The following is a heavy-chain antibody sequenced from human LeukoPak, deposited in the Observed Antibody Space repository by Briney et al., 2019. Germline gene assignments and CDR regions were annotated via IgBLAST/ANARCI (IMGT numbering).Heavy chain of an antibody. CDR3: AREVTYDSSAPGAFDI. CDR1: GYTFTGYY. D-gene: IGHD3-22*01. Sequence: GASVKVSCKASGYTFTGYYMHWVRQAPGQGLEWMGWINPNSGGTNYAQKFQGRVTMTRDMSISTAYMELSRLRSDDTAVYYCAREVTYDSSAPGAFDIWGQGTMVTVSS. CDR2: INPNSGGT. V-gene: IGHV1-2*02. J-gene: IGHJ3*02.